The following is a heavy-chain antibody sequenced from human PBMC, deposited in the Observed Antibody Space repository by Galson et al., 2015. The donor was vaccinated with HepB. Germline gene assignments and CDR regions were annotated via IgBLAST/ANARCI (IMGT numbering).Heavy chain of an antibody. Sequence: CAISGDSVSNHNAAWNWIRQSPSRGLEWLGRTYYRSKWAYDYAASVKSRIIIDPDTSKNQFTLQLVSVTPEDTAVYYCTKSVALARCMDVWVKGTTFTVSS. CDR1: GDSVSNHNAA. D-gene: IGHD6-19*01. CDR2: TYYRSKWAY. J-gene: IGHJ6*04. CDR3: TKSVALARCMDV. V-gene: IGHV6-1*01.